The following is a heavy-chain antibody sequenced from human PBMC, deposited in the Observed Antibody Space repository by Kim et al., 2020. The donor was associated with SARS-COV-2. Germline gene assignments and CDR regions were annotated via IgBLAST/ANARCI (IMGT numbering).Heavy chain of an antibody. V-gene: IGHV5-51*01. J-gene: IGHJ4*02. CDR3: ARQDSSGYYYRY. Sequence: RYSPSFQGQVTISDDKSISTAYLQWSSLKASDTAMYYCARQDSSGYYYRYWGQGTLVTVSS. D-gene: IGHD3-22*01.